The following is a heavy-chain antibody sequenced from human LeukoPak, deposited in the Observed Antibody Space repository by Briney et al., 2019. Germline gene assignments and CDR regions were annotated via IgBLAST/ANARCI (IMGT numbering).Heavy chain of an antibody. D-gene: IGHD3-10*01. Sequence: ASVKVSCKASGYTFTSYGISWVRQAPGQGLEWMGWISAYNGNTNYAQKLQGRVTMTTDTSTSTAYMELRSLRSEDTAVYYCARDREWFGELLSRGYFDYWGQGTLVTVSS. CDR3: ARDREWFGELLSRGYFDY. CDR2: ISAYNGNT. V-gene: IGHV1-18*01. J-gene: IGHJ4*02. CDR1: GYTFTSYG.